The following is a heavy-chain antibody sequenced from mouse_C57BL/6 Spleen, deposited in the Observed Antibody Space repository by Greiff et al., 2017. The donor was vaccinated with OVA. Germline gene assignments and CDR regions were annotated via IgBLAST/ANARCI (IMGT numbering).Heavy chain of an antibody. J-gene: IGHJ3*01. D-gene: IGHD2-12*01. CDR3: ATYEEFAY. Sequence: EVKLVESGPVLVKPGASVKMSCKASGYTFTDYYMNWVKQSHGKSLEWIGVINPYNGGTSYNQKFKGKATLTVDKSSSTAYMELNSLTSEDSAVYYCATYEEFAYWGQGTLVTVSA. CDR1: GYTFTDYY. CDR2: INPYNGGT. V-gene: IGHV1-19*01.